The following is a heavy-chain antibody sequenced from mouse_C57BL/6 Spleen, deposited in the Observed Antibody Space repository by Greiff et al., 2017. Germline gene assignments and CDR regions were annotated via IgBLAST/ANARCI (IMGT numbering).Heavy chain of an antibody. CDR2: INPNNGGT. V-gene: IGHV1-18*01. Sequence: EVQLQQSGPELVKPGASVKIPCKASGYTFTDYNMDWVKQSHGKSLEWIGDINPNNGGTIYNQKFKGKATLTVDKSSSTAYMELRSLTSEDTAVYYCARLPFDYYGSSYFDYWGQGTTLTVSS. D-gene: IGHD1-1*01. J-gene: IGHJ2*01. CDR3: ARLPFDYYGSSYFDY. CDR1: GYTFTDYN.